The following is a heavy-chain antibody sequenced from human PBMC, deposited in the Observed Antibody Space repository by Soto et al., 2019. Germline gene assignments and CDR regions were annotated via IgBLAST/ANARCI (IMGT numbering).Heavy chain of an antibody. V-gene: IGHV3-53*01. J-gene: IGHJ3*01. Sequence: DVQLVESGGGLIQPGESLRLSCAAFGLTVSGKKYVAWVRQAPGKVLEWVSALYDVDGSFYADSVKCRFTTSTDSSQTTVYLQINGRRPADTAVYYCASWNERDHAYDVWGPGITVTVYS. CDR1: GLTVSGKKY. CDR2: LYDVDGS. CDR3: ASWNERDHAYDV. D-gene: IGHD1-1*01.